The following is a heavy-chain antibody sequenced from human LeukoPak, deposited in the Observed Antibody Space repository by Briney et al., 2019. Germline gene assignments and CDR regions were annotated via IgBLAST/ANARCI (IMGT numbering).Heavy chain of an antibody. CDR1: GFTFSGHW. V-gene: IGHV3-7*01. Sequence: PGGSLRLSCTVSGFTFSGHWMNWVRQAPGKGLEWVANIKYDGSEKGYVDSVEGRFTISRDNSKNSLFLQMNSLRAEDTAVYYCATRNIFEYWGQGTLVTASS. J-gene: IGHJ4*02. CDR3: ATRNIFEY. CDR2: IKYDGSEK.